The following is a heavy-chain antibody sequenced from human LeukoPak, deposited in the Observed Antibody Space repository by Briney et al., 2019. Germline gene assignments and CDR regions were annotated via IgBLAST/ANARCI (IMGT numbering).Heavy chain of an antibody. CDR2: IYYSGST. V-gene: IGHV4-59*01. J-gene: IGHJ6*02. Sequence: NSSETLSLTCTVSGGSMSNYYWSWIRQPPGKGLEWIGYIYYSGSTNYNPSLKSRVTISVDTSKNQFSLKLSSVTAADTAVYYCARGEYSGSYGGHYYYGMDVWGQGTTVTVSS. CDR1: GGSMSNYY. D-gene: IGHD1-26*01. CDR3: ARGEYSGSYGGHYYYGMDV.